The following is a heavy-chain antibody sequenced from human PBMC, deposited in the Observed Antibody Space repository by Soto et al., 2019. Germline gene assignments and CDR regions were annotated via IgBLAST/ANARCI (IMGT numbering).Heavy chain of an antibody. J-gene: IGHJ6*02. V-gene: IGHV3-15*01. CDR1: GFTFSNGW. Sequence: PGGSLRLSCEGSGFTFSNGWMTWVRQAPGKGLEWVGRIKTNIDGGRIDYAAPVKGRFTISRDDSKNTLYLQMNGLKTEDTGVYYCTTNSVTDFYYYGMEVWGLGTTVTVSS. CDR2: IKTNIDGGRI. CDR3: TTNSVTDFYYYGMEV.